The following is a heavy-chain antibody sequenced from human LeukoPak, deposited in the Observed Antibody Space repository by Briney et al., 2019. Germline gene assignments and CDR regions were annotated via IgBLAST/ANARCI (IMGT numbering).Heavy chain of an antibody. CDR3: ARRDYDILTGYYGFQH. V-gene: IGHV4-59*08. Sequence: KPSETLSLTCSVSGGSTSSYYWSWIRQPPGKGLEWIGYIYYSGSTSYNPSLKGRVTISVDTSKNQFSLKLSSVTAADTAVYYCARRDYDILTGYYGFQHWGQGTLVIVSS. CDR2: IYYSGST. CDR1: GGSTSSYY. J-gene: IGHJ1*01. D-gene: IGHD3-9*01.